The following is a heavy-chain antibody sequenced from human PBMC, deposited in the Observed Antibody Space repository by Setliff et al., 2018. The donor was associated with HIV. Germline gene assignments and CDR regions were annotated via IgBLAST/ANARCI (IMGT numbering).Heavy chain of an antibody. CDR1: GGPISRTSYY. CDR2: VYYTGTS. CDR3: ARGESTTWGLAEYFQH. D-gene: IGHD2-2*01. J-gene: IGHJ1*01. Sequence: PSETLSLTCTVSGGPISRTSYYWGWIRQHPGKGLEWIGYVYYTGTSYFNPSPKSRITISVDTSKNHCSLKLGFVTAADTAVYYCARGESTTWGLAEYFQHWGHGTLVTVSS. V-gene: IGHV4-31*03.